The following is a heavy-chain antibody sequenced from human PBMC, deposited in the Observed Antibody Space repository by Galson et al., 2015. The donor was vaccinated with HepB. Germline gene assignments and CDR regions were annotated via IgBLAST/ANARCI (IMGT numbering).Heavy chain of an antibody. V-gene: IGHV1-2*02. D-gene: IGHD1-26*01. CDR1: GYTFTNYY. CDR3: ARDEGRDSVTYYIYY. Sequence: SVKVSCKAYGYTFTNYYLHWVRQAPGHGLEWLGWINPRNGGTTYAHNFKGRVTMTSDASISTAYLDLNWLTSDDAAFYYCARDEGRDSVTYYIYYWGQGTLVTVSS. CDR2: INPRNGGT. J-gene: IGHJ4*02.